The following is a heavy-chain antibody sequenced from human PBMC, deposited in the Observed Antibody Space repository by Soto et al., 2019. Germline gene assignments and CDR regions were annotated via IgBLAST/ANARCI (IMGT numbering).Heavy chain of an antibody. J-gene: IGHJ6*03. CDR3: ASHLLSGSNYASTDYYYYYMAV. V-gene: IGHV4-59*01. CDR2: IYYSGST. CDR1: GGSISSYY. Sequence: SETLSLTCTVFGGSISSYYWSWIRQPPGKGLEWIGYIYYSGSTNYNPSLKSRVTISVDTSKNQFSLKLSSVTAADTAVYYCASHLLSGSNYASTDYYYYYMAVWGKGTTVTVSS. D-gene: IGHD4-4*01.